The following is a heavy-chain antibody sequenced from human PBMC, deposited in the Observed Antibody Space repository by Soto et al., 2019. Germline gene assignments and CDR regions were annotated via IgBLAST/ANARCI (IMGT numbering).Heavy chain of an antibody. CDR3: ARSREGSSSLDYDYVWGSYRLYYFDY. V-gene: IGHV4-59*01. D-gene: IGHD3-16*02. Sequence: ETLSLTCTVSGGSISSYYWSWIRQPPGKGLEWIGYIYYSGSTNYNPSLKSRVTISVDTSKNQFSLKLSSVTAADTAVYYCARSREGSSSLDYDYVWGSYRLYYFDYWGQGTLVTVSS. CDR1: GGSISSYY. J-gene: IGHJ4*02. CDR2: IYYSGST.